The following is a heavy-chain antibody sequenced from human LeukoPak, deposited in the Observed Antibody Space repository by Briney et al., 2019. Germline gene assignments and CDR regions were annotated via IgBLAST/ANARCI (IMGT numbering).Heavy chain of an antibody. V-gene: IGHV1-24*01. CDR3: ATGGVWDLLGY. Sequence: ASVNVSCTVSGHTLTDLSTHWVRQAPGQGLEWMGGRDPADGQIIYAQQCQGRVTMTEDTSTDTAYMELSGLRSEDTAVYYCATGGVWDLLGYWGQGTLVTVSS. D-gene: IGHD1-26*01. CDR1: GHTLTDLS. J-gene: IGHJ4*02. CDR2: RDPADGQI.